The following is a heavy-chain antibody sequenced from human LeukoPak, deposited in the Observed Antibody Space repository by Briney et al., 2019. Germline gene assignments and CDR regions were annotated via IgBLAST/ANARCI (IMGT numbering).Heavy chain of an antibody. D-gene: IGHD3-9*01. Sequence: GASVKVSCKASGYTFTSYYMHWVRHAPGQGLEWKGIINPSGGSTSYAQKFQGRVTMTRDTSTSTVYMELSSLRSEDTAVYYCATGGDILTGYYIRPGSLDYYGMDVWGQGTTVTVSS. CDR2: INPSGGST. J-gene: IGHJ6*02. CDR3: ATGGDILTGYYIRPGSLDYYGMDV. V-gene: IGHV1-46*01. CDR1: GYTFTSYY.